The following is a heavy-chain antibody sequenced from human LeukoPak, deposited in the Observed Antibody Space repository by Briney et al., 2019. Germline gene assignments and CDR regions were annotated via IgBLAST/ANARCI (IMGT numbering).Heavy chain of an antibody. CDR3: ARAGGSD. CDR1: RFTFSSYS. J-gene: IGHJ4*02. D-gene: IGHD3-10*01. CDR2: ISSNSTTI. Sequence: PGGSLRLSCAASRFTFSSYSMNWVRQAPGKGLEGVSYISSNSTTIYYADSVKGRFTVSRDNAKNSLYLQMNSLRAEDTAVYYCARAGGSDWGQGALVTVSS. V-gene: IGHV3-48*01.